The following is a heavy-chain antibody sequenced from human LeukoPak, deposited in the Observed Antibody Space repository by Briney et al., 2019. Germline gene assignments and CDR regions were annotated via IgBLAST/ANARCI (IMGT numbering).Heavy chain of an antibody. CDR2: IYYSGST. Sequence: KSSETLSLTCTVSGGSVSSGSYYWSWIRQPPGKGLEWIGYIYYSGSTNYNPSLKSRVTISVDTSKNQFSLKLSSVTAADTAVYYCARTARDRSGYYPNWFDPWGQGTLVTVSS. V-gene: IGHV4-61*01. D-gene: IGHD3-22*01. CDR3: ARTARDRSGYYPNWFDP. J-gene: IGHJ5*02. CDR1: GGSVSSGSYY.